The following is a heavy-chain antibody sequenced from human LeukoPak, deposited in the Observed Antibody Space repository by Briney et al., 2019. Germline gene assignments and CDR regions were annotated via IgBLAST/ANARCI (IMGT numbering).Heavy chain of an antibody. CDR3: AKDKDYFCGSYRHYYFDY. CDR2: VSASGGST. D-gene: IGHD3-16*02. CDR1: GFTFSSYA. V-gene: IGHV3-23*01. J-gene: IGHJ4*02. Sequence: GGSLRLSCAASGFTFSSYAMTWVRQAPGKGLEWVSAVSASGGSTYYTDSVKGRFTISRDNSKNTLYLQMNSLRAEDTAVYYCAKDKDYFCGSYRHYYFDYWGQGTLVTVSS.